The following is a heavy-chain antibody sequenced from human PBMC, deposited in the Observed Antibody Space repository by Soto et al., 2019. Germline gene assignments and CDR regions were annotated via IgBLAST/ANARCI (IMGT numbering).Heavy chain of an antibody. CDR1: GYTFTNHD. CDR2: VNCNSGNR. J-gene: IGHJ4*02. V-gene: IGHV1-8*01. CDR3: ARGRALFTMTIQGADI. Sequence: QVHLVQSGAAVKGPGASVTVSCEASGYTFTNHDLIWVRQAPGQGLEYMGWVNCNSGNRDYAPGSQGRVSMTKNSSINTAYLELHSLRLEDTAVYYCARGRALFTMTIQGADIWGQGTLITVS. D-gene: IGHD3-3*01.